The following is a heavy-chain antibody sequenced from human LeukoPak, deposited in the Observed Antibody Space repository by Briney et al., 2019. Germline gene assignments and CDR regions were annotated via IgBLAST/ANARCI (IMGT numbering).Heavy chain of an antibody. CDR2: IYYSGST. Sequence: SETLSLTCTVSGGSISSSSYYWGWIRQPPGKGLEWIGSIYYSGSTYYNPSLKSRVTISVDTSKNQFSLKLSSVTAADTAVYYCARHGAYCSSTSCHWARFDSWGQGTLVTVSS. J-gene: IGHJ5*01. CDR3: ARHGAYCSSTSCHWARFDS. D-gene: IGHD2-2*01. CDR1: GGSISSSSYY. V-gene: IGHV4-39*01.